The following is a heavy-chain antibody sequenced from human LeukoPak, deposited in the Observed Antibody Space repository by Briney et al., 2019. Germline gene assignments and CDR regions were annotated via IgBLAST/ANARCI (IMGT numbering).Heavy chain of an antibody. CDR2: MNPNSGNT. D-gene: IGHD1-14*01. CDR1: GYTFTSYD. Sequence: ASVEVSCKASGYTFTSYDINWVRQATGQGLEWMGWMNPNSGNTGYAQKFQGRVTITRNTSISTAYMELSSRRSEDTAVYYCARGLGTRFDYWGQGTLVTVSS. J-gene: IGHJ4*02. V-gene: IGHV1-8*03. CDR3: ARGLGTRFDY.